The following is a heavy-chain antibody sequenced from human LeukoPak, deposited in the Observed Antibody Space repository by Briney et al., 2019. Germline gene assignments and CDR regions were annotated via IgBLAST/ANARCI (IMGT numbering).Heavy chain of an antibody. J-gene: IGHJ6*03. V-gene: IGHV4-59*01. Sequence: SETLSLTCTVSGGPISSYYWSWIRQPPGKGLEWLGYIYYSGSTNYNPSLKSRVTISVDTSKNQFSLKLSSVTAADTAVYYCAREAQIQLSYYYYYYMDVWGKGTTVTVSS. D-gene: IGHD5-18*01. CDR3: AREAQIQLSYYYYYYMDV. CDR2: IYYSGST. CDR1: GGPISSYY.